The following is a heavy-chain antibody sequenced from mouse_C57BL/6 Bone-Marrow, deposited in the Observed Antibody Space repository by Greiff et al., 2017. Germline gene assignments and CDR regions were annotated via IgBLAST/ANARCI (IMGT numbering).Heavy chain of an antibody. CDR1: GFTFSSYG. CDR2: ISSGGSYT. J-gene: IGHJ3*01. D-gene: IGHD1-1*01. Sequence: EVKLVESGGDLVKPGGSLKLSCAASGFTFSSYGMSWVRQTPDKRLEWVATISSGGSYTYYPASVKGRFTIPRDNAKNTLYLQMSSLKSEDTAMYYCARSYYYGSSYDWFAYWGQGTLVTVSA. V-gene: IGHV5-6*01. CDR3: ARSYYYGSSYDWFAY.